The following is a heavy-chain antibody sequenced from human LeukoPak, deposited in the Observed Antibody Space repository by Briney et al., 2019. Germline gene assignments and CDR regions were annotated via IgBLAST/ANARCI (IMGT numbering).Heavy chain of an antibody. D-gene: IGHD2-21*01. V-gene: IGHV3-7*03. J-gene: IGHJ4*02. CDR3: ARSRYVGGDPDY. Sequence: GGSLRLSCAVSGFTFSGFWMSWSRQAPGKGLEWVASINSDGSEGYYADVVKGRFTISRDNAKNSLYLQINSLRAEDTAVYYCARSRYVGGDPDYWGQGTLVTVSS. CDR1: GFTFSGFW. CDR2: INSDGSEG.